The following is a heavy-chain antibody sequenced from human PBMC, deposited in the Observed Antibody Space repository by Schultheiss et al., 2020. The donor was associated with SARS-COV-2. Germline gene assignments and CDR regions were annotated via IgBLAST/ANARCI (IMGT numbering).Heavy chain of an antibody. CDR3: ARLEWRTSASYPDY. V-gene: IGHV4-34*01. J-gene: IGHJ4*02. CDR2: IHYRGST. D-gene: IGHD2-2*01. CDR1: GGSFSDYS. Sequence: SETLSLTCAVYGGSFSDYSWSWIRQLPGKGLEWIGSIHYRGSTYYSPSLTSRVTIAVDTSKNQFSLNLRSVTVADTALYYCARLEWRTSASYPDYWGQGSLVTVSS.